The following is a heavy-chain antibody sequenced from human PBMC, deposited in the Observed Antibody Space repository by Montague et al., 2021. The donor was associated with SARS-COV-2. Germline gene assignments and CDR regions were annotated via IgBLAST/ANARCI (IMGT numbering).Heavy chain of an antibody. CDR2: IYYSGSVTT. D-gene: IGHD2-21*01. V-gene: IGHV4-59*13. CDR1: GGSINNYY. J-gene: IGHJ2*01. Sequence: SETLSLTCSLYGGSINNYYWGWVRQSAGKGLEWIGYIYYSGSVTTSYXRCLKSRVSISVDTSENQFSLTLTSVTAADTAVYYCARRGGGEVFARFMYWYFDVWGRGALVTVSS. CDR3: ARRGGGEVFARFMYWYFDV.